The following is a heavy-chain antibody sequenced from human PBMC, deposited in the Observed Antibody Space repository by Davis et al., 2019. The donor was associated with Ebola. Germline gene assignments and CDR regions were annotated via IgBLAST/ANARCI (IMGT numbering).Heavy chain of an antibody. D-gene: IGHD2-15*01. J-gene: IGHJ6*02. CDR2: IKQDGSEK. Sequence: GESLKISCAASGFTFSSYWMSWVRQAPGKGLEWVANIKQDGSEKYYVDSVKGRFTISRDNAKNSLDLQMNSLRAEDTALYYCAKDMAAGLLAYYYYGMDVWGQGTTVTVSS. V-gene: IGHV3-7*03. CDR3: AKDMAAGLLAYYYYGMDV. CDR1: GFTFSSYW.